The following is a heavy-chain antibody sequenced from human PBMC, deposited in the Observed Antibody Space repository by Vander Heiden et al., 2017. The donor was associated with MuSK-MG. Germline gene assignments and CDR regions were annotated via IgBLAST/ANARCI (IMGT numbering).Heavy chain of an antibody. J-gene: IGHJ4*02. CDR2: ISYDGSNK. CDR3: ARGNSGSYYEFFDY. D-gene: IGHD1-26*01. Sequence: QVQLVESGGGVVQPGRSLRLSCAASGFTFRSYAMHWVRQAPGKGLEWVAVISYDGSNKYYADSVKGRFTISRDNSKNTLYLQMNSLRAEDTAVYYCARGNSGSYYEFFDYWGQGTLVTVSS. V-gene: IGHV3-30*04. CDR1: GFTFRSYA.